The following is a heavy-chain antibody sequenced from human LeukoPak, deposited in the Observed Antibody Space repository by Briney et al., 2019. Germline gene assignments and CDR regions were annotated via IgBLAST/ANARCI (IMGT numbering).Heavy chain of an antibody. Sequence: PSETLSLTCTVSGGSISSYYWSWIRQPPGKGLVWIGYIYYSGSTNYNPSLKSRVTISVDTSKNQFSLKLSSVTAADTAVYYCAREGYSYGIDYWGQGTLVTVSS. D-gene: IGHD5-18*01. CDR1: GGSISSYY. CDR3: AREGYSYGIDY. CDR2: IYYSGST. V-gene: IGHV4-59*12. J-gene: IGHJ4*02.